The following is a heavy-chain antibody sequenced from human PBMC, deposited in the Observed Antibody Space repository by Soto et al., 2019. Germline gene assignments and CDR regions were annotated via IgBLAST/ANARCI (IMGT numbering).Heavy chain of an antibody. CDR1: GFTFSSYA. Sequence: GGSLRLSCAASGFTFSSYAMHWVRQAPGKGLEWVAVISYDGSNKYYADSVKGRFTISRDNSKNTLYLQMNSLRAEDTAVYYCAKPTTIESYYYGMDVWGQGTTVTVSS. D-gene: IGHD1-26*01. V-gene: IGHV3-30-3*02. J-gene: IGHJ6*02. CDR2: ISYDGSNK. CDR3: AKPTTIESYYYGMDV.